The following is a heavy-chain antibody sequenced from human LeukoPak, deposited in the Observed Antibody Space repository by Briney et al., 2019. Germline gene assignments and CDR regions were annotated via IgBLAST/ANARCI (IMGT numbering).Heavy chain of an antibody. J-gene: IGHJ4*02. CDR3: AREPALDSSRFSAEKEIDY. CDR1: GGTFSSYT. V-gene: IGHV1-69*04. D-gene: IGHD3-22*01. Sequence: SVKVSCKASGGTFSSYTISWVRQAPGQGLEWMGRIIPILGIANYAQKFQGRVTITADKSTSTAYMELSSLRSEGTAVYYCAREPALDSSRFSAEKEIDYWGQGTLVTVSS. CDR2: IIPILGIA.